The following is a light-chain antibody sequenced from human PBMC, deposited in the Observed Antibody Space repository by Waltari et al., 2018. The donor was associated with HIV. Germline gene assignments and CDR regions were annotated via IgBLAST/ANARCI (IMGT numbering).Light chain of an antibody. V-gene: IGLV3-25*03. J-gene: IGLJ3*02. CDR1: SLPKED. Sequence: SYDLTQPPSVSVSPGQTARITCHGDSLPKEDVQWYQQKPGQAPVLLIYKDIKRPSGIPERFSGSTSGTTVTLTISGVQAEDEADYYCQSADTTAWVFGGGTKLTVL. CDR3: QSADTTAWV. CDR2: KDI.